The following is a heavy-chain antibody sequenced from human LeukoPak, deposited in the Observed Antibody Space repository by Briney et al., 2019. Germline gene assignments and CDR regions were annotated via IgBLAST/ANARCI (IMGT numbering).Heavy chain of an antibody. V-gene: IGHV4-34*01. CDR1: GGSFSGYY. J-gene: IGHJ4*02. D-gene: IGHD3-22*01. CDR2: INHGGST. CDR3: ARHSPNYAMIVVVSEYYFDY. Sequence: SETLSLTCAVYGGSFSGYYWSWIRQPPGKGLEWIGEINHGGSTNYNPSLKSRVTISVDTSKNQFSLKLSSVTAADTAVYYCARHSPNYAMIVVVSEYYFDYWGQGTLVTVSS.